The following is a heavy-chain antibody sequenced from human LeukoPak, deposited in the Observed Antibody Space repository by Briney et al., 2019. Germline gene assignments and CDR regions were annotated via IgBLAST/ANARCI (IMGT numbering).Heavy chain of an antibody. Sequence: GGSLILSCAASGFTFSTYGIHWVRQAPGKGLEWAAVIWYDGSNKYYADSVKGRFTISRDNSKNTLYLQMNSLRAEDTAVYYCARAVGPYDYWGQGTLVTVSS. CDR2: IWYDGSNK. D-gene: IGHD3-10*01. CDR3: ARAVGPYDY. CDR1: GFTFSTYG. V-gene: IGHV3-33*01. J-gene: IGHJ4*02.